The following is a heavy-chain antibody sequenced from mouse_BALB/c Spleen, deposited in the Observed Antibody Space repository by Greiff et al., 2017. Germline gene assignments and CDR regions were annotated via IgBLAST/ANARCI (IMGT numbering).Heavy chain of an antibody. V-gene: IGHV5-17*02. Sequence: EVQRVESGGGLVQPGGSRKLSCAASGFTFSSFGMHWVRQAPEKGLEWVAYISSGSSTIYYADTVKGRFTISRDNPKNTLFLQMTSLRSEDTAMYYCARGYGPDYWGQGTTLTVSS. CDR2: ISSGSSTI. CDR1: GFTFSSFG. CDR3: ARGYGPDY. J-gene: IGHJ2*01. D-gene: IGHD2-10*02.